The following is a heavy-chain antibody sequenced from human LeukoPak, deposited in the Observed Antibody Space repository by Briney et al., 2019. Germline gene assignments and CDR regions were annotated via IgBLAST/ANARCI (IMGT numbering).Heavy chain of an antibody. CDR3: ARDHYDSSGYYYFDY. Sequence: SETLSLTCTVSGGSISSYYWSWIRQPPGKGLEWIGYIYYSGSTNYNPSLKSRVTISVDTSKNQFSLKLSSVTAADTAVYYCARDHYDSSGYYYFDYWGQGTLVTVSS. D-gene: IGHD3-22*01. CDR2: IYYSGST. CDR1: GGSISSYY. V-gene: IGHV4-59*01. J-gene: IGHJ4*02.